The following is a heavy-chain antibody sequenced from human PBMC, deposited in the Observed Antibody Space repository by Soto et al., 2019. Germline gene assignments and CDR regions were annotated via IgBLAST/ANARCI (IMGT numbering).Heavy chain of an antibody. J-gene: IGHJ5*02. CDR3: ARENYVILTGYSGGWFDP. CDR1: GYTFTSYG. V-gene: IGHV1-18*01. CDR2: ISAYNGNT. D-gene: IGHD3-9*01. Sequence: ASVKVSCKASGYTFTSYGISWVRQAPGQGLEWMGWISAYNGNTNYAQKLQGRVTMTTDTSTSTAYMELRSLRSDDTAVYYCARENYVILTGYSGGWFDPWGQGTLATVSS.